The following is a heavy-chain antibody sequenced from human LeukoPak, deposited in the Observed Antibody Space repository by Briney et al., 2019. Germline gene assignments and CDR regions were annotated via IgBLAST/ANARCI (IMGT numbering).Heavy chain of an antibody. CDR1: GFTVSSDY. D-gene: IGHD1-26*01. CDR3: ARDEVGATTWFDP. J-gene: IGHJ5*02. Sequence: PGGSLRLSCAASGFTVSSDYMSWVRQAPGKGLEWVSVIYNGDRTYYGDSVKGRFTISRDNSKNMLYLQMNSLRVEDTAVYYCARDEVGATTWFDPWGQGTLVTVSS. V-gene: IGHV3-66*01. CDR2: IYNGDRT.